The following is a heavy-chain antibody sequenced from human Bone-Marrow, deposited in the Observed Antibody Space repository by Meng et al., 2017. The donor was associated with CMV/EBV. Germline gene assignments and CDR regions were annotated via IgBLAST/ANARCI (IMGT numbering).Heavy chain of an antibody. D-gene: IGHD3-3*02. Sequence: GESLKISCAASGFTFSSYAMSWVRQAPGKGLEWVSVIYSGGSSTYYADSVKGRFTISRDNAKNSLYLQMNSLRAEDTAVYYCASPAFWGQGTLVTVSS. J-gene: IGHJ4*02. CDR1: GFTFSSYA. V-gene: IGHV3-23*03. CDR3: ASPAF. CDR2: IYSGGSST.